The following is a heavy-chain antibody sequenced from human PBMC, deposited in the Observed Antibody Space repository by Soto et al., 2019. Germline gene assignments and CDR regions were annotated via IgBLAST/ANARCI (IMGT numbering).Heavy chain of an antibody. V-gene: IGHV1-69*01. CDR2: TIPMFGTP. Sequence: QVQLVQSGAEMQQPGASVRVSCKASGGTFSKYAFSWVRQAPGQGLEWLGGTIPMFGTPNYAQKFQGSVAISADESPATVYMELSSLRSEDTAVYFCARPLRDRNCYSGMAVWGQGTTVTVSS. D-gene: IGHD3-22*01. CDR1: GGTFSKYA. J-gene: IGHJ6*02. CDR3: ARPLRDRNCYSGMAV.